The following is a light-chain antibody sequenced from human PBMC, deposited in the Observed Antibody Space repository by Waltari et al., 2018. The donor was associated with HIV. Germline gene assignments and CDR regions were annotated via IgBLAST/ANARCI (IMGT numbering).Light chain of an antibody. V-gene: IGLV1-44*01. Sequence: QSVLTQPPSASGTPGQRVTISCSGSRSNIGRNTLNWYQQLPGTAPKLLIYSNNQRPSGVPDRFSGSKSGTSASLAISGLQSEDEADYYCAAWDDSLNGVVFGGGTKLTVL. CDR2: SNN. J-gene: IGLJ2*01. CDR1: RSNIGRNT. CDR3: AAWDDSLNGVV.